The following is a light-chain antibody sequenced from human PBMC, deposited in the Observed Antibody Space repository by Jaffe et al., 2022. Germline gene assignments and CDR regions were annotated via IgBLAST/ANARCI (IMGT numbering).Light chain of an antibody. J-gene: IGKJ4*01. Sequence: EIVLTQSPDFQSVTPKEKVTITCRASQSIGSSLHWYQQRPHQSPRLLIKFASQSISGVPSRFSGRAIGTEFNLTINGLEPEDAAVYFCHQSISLPLTFGGGTKVDIK. CDR2: FAS. V-gene: IGKV6D-21*02. CDR3: HQSISLPLT. CDR1: QSIGSS.